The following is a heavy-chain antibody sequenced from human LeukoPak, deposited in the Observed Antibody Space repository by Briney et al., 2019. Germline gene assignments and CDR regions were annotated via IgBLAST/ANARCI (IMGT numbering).Heavy chain of an antibody. D-gene: IGHD6-13*01. CDR1: GYTFTSYD. V-gene: IGHV1-8*03. Sequence: GASVKVSCKASGYTFTSYDINWVRQATGQGLEGMGCMNPNNDNTRYAQKFQGRVTITSNTSISTAYMELNSLRSEDTAVYYCARGRRQLVRGPWGQGTLVTVSS. J-gene: IGHJ5*02. CDR2: MNPNNDNT. CDR3: ARGRRQLVRGP.